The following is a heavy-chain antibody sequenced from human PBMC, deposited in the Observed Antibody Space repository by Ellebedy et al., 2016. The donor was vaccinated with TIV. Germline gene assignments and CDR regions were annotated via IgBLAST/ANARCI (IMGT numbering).Heavy chain of an antibody. CDR3: ARDRVTTYYYDSSGSEGAFDI. D-gene: IGHD3-22*01. Sequence: ASVKVSXKASGYTFTSYYLNWVRQAPGQGLEWMGLINPSSGSTSYAQKFQGRVTMTRDTSTTTVYMNLSSLRSEDTAVYYCARDRVTTYYYDSSGSEGAFDIWGQGTMVTVSS. CDR1: GYTFTSYY. J-gene: IGHJ3*02. V-gene: IGHV1-46*01. CDR2: INPSSGST.